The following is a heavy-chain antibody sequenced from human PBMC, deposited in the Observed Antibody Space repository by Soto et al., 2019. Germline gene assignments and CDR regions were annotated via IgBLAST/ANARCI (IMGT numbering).Heavy chain of an antibody. CDR2: INPKSGGT. D-gene: IGHD1-26*01. CDR3: ARDLAKGGGSAGFDY. Sequence: GASVKVSCKASGYTFTVYYMHWVRQAPGQGLEWMGWINPKSGGTMYPEKFQGRVTMTWDTSISTAYMALTRLRSDDTAVYYCARDLAKGGGSAGFDYWGQGTRGTVAS. CDR1: GYTFTVYY. V-gene: IGHV1-2*02. J-gene: IGHJ4*02.